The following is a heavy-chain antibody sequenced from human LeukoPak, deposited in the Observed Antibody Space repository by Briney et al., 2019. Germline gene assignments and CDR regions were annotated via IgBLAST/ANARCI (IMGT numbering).Heavy chain of an antibody. D-gene: IGHD1-26*01. CDR3: ATRPYAGSPNWYDP. CDR1: GHSFTNHW. Sequence: GESLKISCKASGHSFTNHWIGWVRQMPGIGLEWVGIINFGDSETLYSPSFQGQVTISLDKSISTTYLQWRSLKASDAATYYCATRPYAGSPNWYDPWGQGTLVTVSS. J-gene: IGHJ5*02. V-gene: IGHV5-51*01. CDR2: INFGDSET.